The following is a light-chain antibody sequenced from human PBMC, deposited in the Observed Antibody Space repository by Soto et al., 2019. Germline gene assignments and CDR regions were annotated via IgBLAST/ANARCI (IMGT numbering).Light chain of an antibody. Sequence: QSALTQPASVSGSPGQSITISCTGTSSDVGGYNYVFWYQQHPGKAPKLMIYDVNNRPSGVSNRFSGYKSGNTASLTISGLQADDEADYFCTSYTSSSTYVFGTGTKLTVL. J-gene: IGLJ1*01. CDR2: DVN. V-gene: IGLV2-14*03. CDR3: TSYTSSSTYV. CDR1: SSDVGGYNY.